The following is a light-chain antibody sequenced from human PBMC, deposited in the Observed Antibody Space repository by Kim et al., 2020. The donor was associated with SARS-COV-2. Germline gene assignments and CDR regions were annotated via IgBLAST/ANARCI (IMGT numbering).Light chain of an antibody. V-gene: IGLV1-40*01. Sequence: QRVTISCTGSSSNVGAGYDVHWYQQLPETAPKLVIYGNNNRPSGVPDRFSGSKSGTSASLAITGLQAEDEADYYCQSYDSSLSAYVFGTGTKVTVL. J-gene: IGLJ1*01. CDR1: SSNVGAGYD. CDR3: QSYDSSLSAYV. CDR2: GNN.